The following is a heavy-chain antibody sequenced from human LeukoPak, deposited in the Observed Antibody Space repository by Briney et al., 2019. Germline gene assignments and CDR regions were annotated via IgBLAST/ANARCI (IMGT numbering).Heavy chain of an antibody. CDR1: GGSFSGYY. J-gene: IGHJ4*02. D-gene: IGHD6-19*01. V-gene: IGHV4-34*01. CDR2: INHSGST. CDR3: ARYRPSGWYYFDY. Sequence: SETLSLTCAVYGGSFSGYYWSWIRQPPGKGLEWIGEINHSGSTSYNPSLKSRVTISVDTSKNQFPLKLSSVTAADTAVYYCARYRPSGWYYFDYWGQGTLVAVSS.